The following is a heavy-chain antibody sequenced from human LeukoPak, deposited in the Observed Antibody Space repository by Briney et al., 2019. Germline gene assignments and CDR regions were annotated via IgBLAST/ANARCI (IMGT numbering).Heavy chain of an antibody. CDR2: FDPEGGET. Sequence: ASVKVSCKVSGYTLTELSMHWVRQAPGKGLEWMGGFDPEGGETIYAQKFQGRVTMTEDTSTDTAYMELSSLRSEDTAVYYCATAGYSRDPLRFDPWGQGTLVTVSS. V-gene: IGHV1-24*01. CDR1: GYTLTELS. D-gene: IGHD6-13*01. CDR3: ATAGYSRDPLRFDP. J-gene: IGHJ5*02.